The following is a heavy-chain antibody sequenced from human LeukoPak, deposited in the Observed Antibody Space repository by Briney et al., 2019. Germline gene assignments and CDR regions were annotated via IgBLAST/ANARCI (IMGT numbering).Heavy chain of an antibody. CDR1: GFTFSSYW. J-gene: IGHJ4*02. V-gene: IGHV3-7*01. Sequence: GGSLRLSCAASGFTFSSYWMSWVRQAPGKELEWVANIKQDGSEKYYVDSVKGRFTISRDNAKNSLYLQMNSLRAEDTAVYYCASQYYYDSSGYYSTYYFDYWGQGTLVTVSS. CDR3: ASQYYYDSSGYYSTYYFDY. D-gene: IGHD3-22*01. CDR2: IKQDGSEK.